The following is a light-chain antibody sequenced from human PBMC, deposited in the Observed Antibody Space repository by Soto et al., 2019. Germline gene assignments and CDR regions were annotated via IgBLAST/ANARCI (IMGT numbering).Light chain of an antibody. J-gene: IGLJ2*01. CDR2: DVS. CDR3: RSYTSSSTLVV. Sequence: QSALTQPASVSGSPGQSITISCTGTSSDVGGYNYVSWYQQHPGKAPKLMIYDVSNRPSGVSNRFSGAKSGNTGSLTISGLEVEDEADYYCRSYTSSSTLVVFGGGTRLTVL. V-gene: IGLV2-14*01. CDR1: SSDVGGYNY.